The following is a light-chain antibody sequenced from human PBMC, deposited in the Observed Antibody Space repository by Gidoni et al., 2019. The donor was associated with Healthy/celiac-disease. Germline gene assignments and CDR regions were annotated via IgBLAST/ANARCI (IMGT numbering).Light chain of an antibody. CDR2: DAS. CDR1: QSVSSY. CDR3: QQRSTLPIT. Sequence: EIVLTQSPATLSLSPGERATLSCRASQSVSSYLAWYQQKPGQAPRLLIYDASNRATGIPARFSGSGSGTDFTLTSSSLEPEDFAVYYCQQRSTLPITFGQGTRLEIK. J-gene: IGKJ5*01. V-gene: IGKV3-11*01.